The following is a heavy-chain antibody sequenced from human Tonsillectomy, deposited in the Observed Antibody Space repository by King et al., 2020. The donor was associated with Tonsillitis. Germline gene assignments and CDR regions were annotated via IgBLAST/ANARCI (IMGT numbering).Heavy chain of an antibody. D-gene: IGHD3-3*01. V-gene: IGHV1-69*01. J-gene: IGHJ4*02. CDR2: IIPIFSTV. Sequence: QLVQSGAEVKKPGSSVKVSCKASGGTFSSQGITWVRQAPGQGLEWMGVIIPIFSTVNYAQNFQGRVTITADESTSTAYMELSSLRSEDTAVYYCARVRVDFWSGYFDYWGQGPLVTVSS. CDR3: ARVRVDFWSGYFDY. CDR1: GGTFSSQG.